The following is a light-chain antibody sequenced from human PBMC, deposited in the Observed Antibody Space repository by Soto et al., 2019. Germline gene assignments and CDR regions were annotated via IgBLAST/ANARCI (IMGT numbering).Light chain of an antibody. CDR1: SSDVGDYNY. Sequence: QSALTQPASVSGSPGQSITISCTGTSSDVGDYNYVSWYQQYPGKAPKLMIYEVSNRPSGVSNRFSGSKSGNTASLTISGLQAEDEADYYCSSYTSSSTQVFGTGTKFTVL. J-gene: IGLJ1*01. V-gene: IGLV2-14*01. CDR2: EVS. CDR3: SSYTSSSTQV.